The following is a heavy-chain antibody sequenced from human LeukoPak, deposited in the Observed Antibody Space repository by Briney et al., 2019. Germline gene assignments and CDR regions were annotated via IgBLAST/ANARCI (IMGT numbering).Heavy chain of an antibody. CDR2: IRSSSSTI. CDR3: ARDRGRYYMDV. D-gene: IGHD6-25*01. V-gene: IGHV3-48*01. Sequence: GGSLRLSCAASGFTFSSYSMNWVRQAPGKGLEWVSYIRSSSSTIYYADSVKGRFTISTDNANNSLYLQMNSLRAEDTAVYYCARDRGRYYMDVWGKGTTVTISS. CDR1: GFTFSSYS. J-gene: IGHJ6*03.